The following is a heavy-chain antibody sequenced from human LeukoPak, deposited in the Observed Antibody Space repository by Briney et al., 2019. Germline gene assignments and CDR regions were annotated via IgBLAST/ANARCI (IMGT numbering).Heavy chain of an antibody. Sequence: SSETLSLTCAVYGGSFSGYYWSWIRQPPGKGLEWIGEINHSGSTNYNPSLKSRVTMSVDTSKNQFSLKLSSVTAADTAVYYCARGLNGDPDAFDIWGQGTMVTVSS. J-gene: IGHJ3*02. CDR3: ARGLNGDPDAFDI. CDR2: INHSGST. CDR1: GGSFSGYY. D-gene: IGHD2-21*02. V-gene: IGHV4-34*01.